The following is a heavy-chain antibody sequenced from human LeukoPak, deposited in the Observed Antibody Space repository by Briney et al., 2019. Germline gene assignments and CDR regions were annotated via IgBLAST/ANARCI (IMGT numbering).Heavy chain of an antibody. CDR1: GYTFTSYG. J-gene: IGHJ6*02. V-gene: IGHV1-18*01. Sequence: ASVKVSCKASGYTFTSYGISWVRQAPGQGLEWMGWISAYNGNTNYAQKLQGRVTMTTDTSTSTAYMELRSLRSDDTAVYYCARGWSGEYYYYGMDVWGQGTTVTVSS. D-gene: IGHD3-3*01. CDR3: ARGWSGEYYYYGMDV. CDR2: ISAYNGNT.